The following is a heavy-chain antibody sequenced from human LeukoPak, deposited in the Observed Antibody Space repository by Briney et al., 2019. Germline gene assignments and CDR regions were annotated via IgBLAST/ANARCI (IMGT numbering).Heavy chain of an antibody. CDR1: GYTFTSYA. J-gene: IGHJ5*02. CDR2: INAGNGNT. D-gene: IGHD6-19*01. CDR3: AGGSLRVAVAGRVHNWFDP. V-gene: IGHV1-3*01. Sequence: ASVKVSCKASGYTFTSYAMHWVRQAPGQRLEWMGWINAGNGNTKYSQKFQGRVTITRDTSASTAYMELSSLRSEDTAVYYCAGGSLRVAVAGRVHNWFDPWGQGALVTVSS.